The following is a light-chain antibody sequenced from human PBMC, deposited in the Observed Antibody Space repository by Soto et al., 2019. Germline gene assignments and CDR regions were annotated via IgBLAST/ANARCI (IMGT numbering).Light chain of an antibody. J-gene: IGLJ2*01. CDR3: QSFDSTNQV. V-gene: IGLV6-57*04. CDR1: GGSIASNY. Sequence: NFMLTQPHSVSESPGKTVTISCTRSGGSIASNYVQWYQQRPGSAPTTVIYENKQRPSGVPDRFSGSIDTSSNSASLTISGLKTEDEGDYYCQSFDSTNQVFGGGTQLTVL. CDR2: ENK.